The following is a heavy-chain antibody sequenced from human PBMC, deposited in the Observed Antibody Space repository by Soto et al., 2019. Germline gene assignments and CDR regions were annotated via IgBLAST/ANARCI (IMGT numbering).Heavy chain of an antibody. CDR1: GGSISNFY. CDR2: IYYSGST. V-gene: IGHV4-59*08. D-gene: IGHD1-26*01. J-gene: IGHJ4*02. Sequence: QVQLQESGPGLVKPSETLSLTCTVSGGSISNFYWSWIRQPPGKGMEWIGYIYYSGSTNYNPSLKSRVTISVYTSMNQFSLKLSSVTAADRAVYFCARRYGGHRDYWGQGTLVTVSS. CDR3: ARRYGGHRDY.